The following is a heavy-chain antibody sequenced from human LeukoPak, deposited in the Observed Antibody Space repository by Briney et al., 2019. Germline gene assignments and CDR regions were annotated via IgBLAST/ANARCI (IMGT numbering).Heavy chain of an antibody. CDR3: ARVLSIVVVPGATFWFDP. Sequence: SETLSLTCSVSGGSISDYSWSWIRQPPGKGLEWIGYIYYSGSTKYNPSLKSRVTISVDTSKNQFSLKLSSVTAADTAVYHCARVLSIVVVPGATFWFDPWGQGTLVTVSS. CDR2: IYYSGST. V-gene: IGHV4-59*12. D-gene: IGHD2-2*01. CDR1: GGSISDYS. J-gene: IGHJ5*02.